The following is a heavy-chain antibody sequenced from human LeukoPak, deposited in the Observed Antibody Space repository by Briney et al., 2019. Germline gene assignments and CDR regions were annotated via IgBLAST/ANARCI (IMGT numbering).Heavy chain of an antibody. CDR1: GGTFSNYA. V-gene: IGHV1-69*01. Sequence: GSSVKVSCKASGGTFSNYAISWVRQAPGQGLELMGGIIPIFGTANYAQKFQGRVTITADESTSTAYMELSSLRSEDTAVYYCARAQSFALGGYYYGMDVWGKGTTVTVSS. CDR3: ARAQSFALGGYYYGMDV. D-gene: IGHD3-16*01. CDR2: IIPIFGTA. J-gene: IGHJ6*04.